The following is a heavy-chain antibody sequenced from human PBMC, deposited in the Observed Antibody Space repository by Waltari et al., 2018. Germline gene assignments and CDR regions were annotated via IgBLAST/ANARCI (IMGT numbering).Heavy chain of an antibody. V-gene: IGHV3-74*01. J-gene: IGHJ4*02. Sequence: EVHLVESGGDLVQPGWSLRLSCAGSGLTFSGYWMRWVRQVPGKGLVWVLRSSPDGRTTFYSDSVKGRFAISRDNAKNALYLQMNSLRAEDTAVYYCVRDRHSWDWGQGTLVTVSS. CDR3: VRDRHSWD. CDR2: SSPDGRTT. CDR1: GLTFSGYW.